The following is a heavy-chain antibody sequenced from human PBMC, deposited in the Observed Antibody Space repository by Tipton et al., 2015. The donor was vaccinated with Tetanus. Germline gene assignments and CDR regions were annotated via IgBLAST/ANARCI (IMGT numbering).Heavy chain of an antibody. CDR2: IYYRGST. CDR3: ARGGSAVGP. Sequence: TLSLTCVVSGGPIRGYYWSWIRPPPGKELEWIGWIYYRGSTKYNPSLKSRVTMSVDTSKNQFSLTLRSVSAADTAVYYCARGGSAVGPWGQGTQVSVSS. V-gene: IGHV4-59*01. CDR1: GGPIRGYY. J-gene: IGHJ5*02. D-gene: IGHD3-10*01.